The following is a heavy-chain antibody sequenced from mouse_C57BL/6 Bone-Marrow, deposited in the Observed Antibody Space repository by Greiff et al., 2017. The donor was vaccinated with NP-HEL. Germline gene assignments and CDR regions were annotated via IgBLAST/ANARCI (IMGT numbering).Heavy chain of an antibody. CDR2: IDPSDSYT. V-gene: IGHV1-69*01. J-gene: IGHJ4*01. Sequence: QVQLQQPGAELVMPGASVKLSCKASGYTFTSYWMHWVKQRPGQGLEWIGEIDPSDSYTNYNQKFKGKSTLTVDKSSSTAYMQLSSLTSEDSAVYYCARDYGSLYYYARDYWGQGTSVTVSS. CDR1: GYTFTSYW. CDR3: ARDYGSLYYYARDY. D-gene: IGHD1-1*01.